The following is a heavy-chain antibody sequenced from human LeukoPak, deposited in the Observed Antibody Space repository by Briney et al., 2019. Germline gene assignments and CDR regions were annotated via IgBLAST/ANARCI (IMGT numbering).Heavy chain of an antibody. Sequence: PGRSLRLSCTASGFTFGDYAMSWFRQAPGKGLEWVGFIRSKAYGGTTEYAASVKGRFAISRDDSKSIAYLQMNSLKTEDTAVYYCTRDSHYYGMDVWGQGTTVTVSS. V-gene: IGHV3-49*03. J-gene: IGHJ6*02. CDR1: GFTFGDYA. CDR3: TRDSHYYGMDV. CDR2: IRSKAYGGTT.